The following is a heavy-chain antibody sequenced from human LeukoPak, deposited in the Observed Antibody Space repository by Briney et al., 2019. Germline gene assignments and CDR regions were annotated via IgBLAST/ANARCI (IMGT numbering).Heavy chain of an antibody. CDR3: ARDSSLGSSLDY. V-gene: IGHV4-59*01. CDR2: IYYSGST. J-gene: IGHJ4*02. D-gene: IGHD2-2*01. Sequence: SETLSLTCTVSGGSISSYYWSWIRQPPGKGLEWIGYIYYSGSTNYNPSLKSRVTISVDTTKNQFSLKLSSVTAADTAVYYCARDSSLGSSLDYWGQGTLVTVSS. CDR1: GGSISSYY.